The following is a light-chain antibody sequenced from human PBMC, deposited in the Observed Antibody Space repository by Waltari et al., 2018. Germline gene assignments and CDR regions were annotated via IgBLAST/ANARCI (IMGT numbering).Light chain of an antibody. CDR2: NSN. Sequence: QSVLAQPPSTSGTPGQRVIVSCSGSSSSIGSNTVNWYQQLPGTAPKLLIYNSNQRPSGVPDRFAGSKSGTSASLAISGLQSEDEGDYYCATWDDSLNGGVFGTGTKVTVL. V-gene: IGLV1-44*01. J-gene: IGLJ1*01. CDR3: ATWDDSLNGGV. CDR1: SSSIGSNT.